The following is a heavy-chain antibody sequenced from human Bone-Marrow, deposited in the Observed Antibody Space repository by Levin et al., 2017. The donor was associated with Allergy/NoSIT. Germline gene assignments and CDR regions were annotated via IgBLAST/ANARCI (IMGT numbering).Heavy chain of an antibody. V-gene: IGHV3-23*01. D-gene: IGHD3-10*01. Sequence: GGSLRLSCAASGFTFYNYVMNWVRQSPGKGLEWVSGISSSGGSTYYADSVKGRFTISRDNSNNTLYLQINSLRAEDTAIYYCAKAKSHLDYYGSGSYDFWGQGTLVTVSS. J-gene: IGHJ4*02. CDR1: GFTFYNYV. CDR3: AKAKSHLDYYGSGSYDF. CDR2: ISSSGGST.